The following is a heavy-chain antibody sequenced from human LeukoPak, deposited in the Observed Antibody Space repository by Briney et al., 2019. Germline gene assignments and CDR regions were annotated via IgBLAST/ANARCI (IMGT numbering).Heavy chain of an antibody. CDR1: GGSFSGYY. D-gene: IGHD3-10*01. Sequence: KPSETLSLTCAVYGGSFSGYYWSWIRQPPGKGLEWIGEINHSGSTNYNPSLKSRVTISVDTSKNQFSLKLSSVTAADTAVYYCARAPPHGSGISDYWGQGTLVTVSS. J-gene: IGHJ4*02. CDR2: INHSGST. CDR3: ARAPPHGSGISDY. V-gene: IGHV4-34*01.